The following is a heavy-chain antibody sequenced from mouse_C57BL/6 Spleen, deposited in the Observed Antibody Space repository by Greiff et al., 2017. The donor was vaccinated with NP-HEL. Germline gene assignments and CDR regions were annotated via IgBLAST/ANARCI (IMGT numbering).Heavy chain of an antibody. CDR2: IDPSDSYT. V-gene: IGHV1-50*01. J-gene: IGHJ1*03. CDR1: GYTFTSYW. D-gene: IGHD1-1*01. CDR3: ARSVVNWYFDV. Sequence: VKQSCKASGYTFTSYWMQWVKQRPGQGLEWIGEIDPSDSYTNYNQKFKGKATLTVDTSSSTAYMQLSSLTSEDSAVYYCARSVVNWYFDVWGTGTTVTVSS.